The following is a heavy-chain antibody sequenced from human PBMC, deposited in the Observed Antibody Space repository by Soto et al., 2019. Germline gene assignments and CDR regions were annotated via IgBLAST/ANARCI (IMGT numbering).Heavy chain of an antibody. D-gene: IGHD3-3*01. Sequence: QPGGSLRLSCAASGFTFNNYAMAWVRQAPGKGLEWVSAITGSGGSTYYADSVKGRFTISRDNSKNTLYLQVNSLRAEDTAIYYCAKAPRNPKFGVIIIPWFDPWGQGTLVTVSS. V-gene: IGHV3-23*01. CDR2: ITGSGGST. J-gene: IGHJ5*02. CDR1: GFTFNNYA. CDR3: AKAPRNPKFGVIIIPWFDP.